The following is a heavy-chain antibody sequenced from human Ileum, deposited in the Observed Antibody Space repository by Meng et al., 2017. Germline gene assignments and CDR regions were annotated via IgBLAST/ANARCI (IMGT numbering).Heavy chain of an antibody. D-gene: IGHD2/OR15-2a*01. CDR1: GGSISSSAYS. V-gene: IGHV4-30-2*01. J-gene: IGHJ4*02. CDR3: ASSTSGPELNY. Sequence: HLQLQESGSGLVTSSQTLSRTCTASGGSISSSAYSWTWIRQPPGKGLEWIGYIYQVGSTNYNPSLKSRVTIFVDTSKNQFSLKLTSVTAADTAVYYCASSTSGPELNYWGQGTLVTVSS. CDR2: IYQVGST.